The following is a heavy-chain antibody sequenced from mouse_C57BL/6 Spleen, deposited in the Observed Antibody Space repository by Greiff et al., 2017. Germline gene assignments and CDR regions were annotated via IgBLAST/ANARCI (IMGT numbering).Heavy chain of an antibody. CDR2: IYPGDGDT. Sequence: VKVVESGPELVKPGASVKISCKASGYAFSSSWMNWVKQRPGKGLEWIGRIYPGDGDTNYNGKFKGKATLTADKSSSTAYMQLSSLTSEDSAVYFCANYGSSSDFDYWGQGTTLTVSS. CDR3: ANYGSSSDFDY. J-gene: IGHJ2*01. D-gene: IGHD1-1*01. V-gene: IGHV1-82*01. CDR1: GYAFSSSW.